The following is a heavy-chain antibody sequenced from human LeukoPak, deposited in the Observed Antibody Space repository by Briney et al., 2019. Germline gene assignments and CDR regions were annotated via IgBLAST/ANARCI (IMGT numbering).Heavy chain of an antibody. D-gene: IGHD7-27*01. Sequence: SETLSLTCAVYGGSFSGYYWSWIRQPPGKGLEWIGEINHSGSTNYNPSLKSRVAISVDTSKNQFSLKLSSVTAADTAVYYCARGQNWGSYFDYWGQGTLVTVSS. CDR1: GGSFSGYY. CDR2: INHSGST. J-gene: IGHJ4*02. CDR3: ARGQNWGSYFDY. V-gene: IGHV4-34*01.